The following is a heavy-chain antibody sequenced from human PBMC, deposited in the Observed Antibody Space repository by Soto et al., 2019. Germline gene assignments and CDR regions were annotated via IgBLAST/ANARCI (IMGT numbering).Heavy chain of an antibody. J-gene: IGHJ6*02. V-gene: IGHV3-11*06. D-gene: IGHD2-8*02. CDR2: ISSSSSYT. CDR1: GFTFSDYY. CDR3: ARDRFVQDDTGGGSYYGMDV. Sequence: QVQLVESGGGLVKPGGSLRLSGAASGFTFSDYYMSWIRQAPGKGLEWVSYISSSSSYTNYADSVKGRFTISRDNAKNSLYLQMNSLRAEDTAVYYCARDRFVQDDTGGGSYYGMDVWGQGTTVTVSS.